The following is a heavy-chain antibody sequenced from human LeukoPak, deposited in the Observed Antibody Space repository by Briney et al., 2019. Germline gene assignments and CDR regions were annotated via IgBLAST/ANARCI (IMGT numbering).Heavy chain of an antibody. J-gene: IGHJ4*02. V-gene: IGHV3-53*01. CDR2: LYSGGSA. Sequence: GGSLRLSCAASGFIVSSSYMTWVRQAPGKGLECVSILYSGGSAYYADSVKDRFTISRDNSKNTLYLQMNNLRPEDTAVYYCARVTAWFDYWGQGTLVTVSS. CDR1: GFIVSSSY. CDR3: ARVTAWFDY.